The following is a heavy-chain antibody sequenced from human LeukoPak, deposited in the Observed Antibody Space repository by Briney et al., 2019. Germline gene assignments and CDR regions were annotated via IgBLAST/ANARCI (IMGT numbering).Heavy chain of an antibody. CDR2: IWYDGSNK. CDR1: GFTFSSYG. V-gene: IGHV3-33*06. J-gene: IGHJ4*02. CDR3: AKDGPSYGSGTYRGDY. D-gene: IGHD3-10*01. Sequence: GGSLRLSCAASGFTFSSYGMHWVRQAPGKGLEGVAVIWYDGSNKYYADSVKGRFTISRDNSKNTLYLQMNSLRAEDTAVYYCAKDGPSYGSGTYRGDYWGQGTLVTVSS.